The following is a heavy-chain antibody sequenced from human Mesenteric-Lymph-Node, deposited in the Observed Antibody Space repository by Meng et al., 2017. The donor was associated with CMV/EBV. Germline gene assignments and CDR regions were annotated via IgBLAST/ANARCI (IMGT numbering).Heavy chain of an antibody. D-gene: IGHD2-2*02. CDR2: IIPIFDTV. CDR1: GCTFSNYP. V-gene: IGHV1-69*05. CDR3: ARGPDCSSTSCYKGINYYYGMDV. Sequence: SVKVSCKASGCTFSNYPISWVRQAPGQGLEWMGGIIPIFDTVNYSQKFQGRVTITTDESTNTAYMELSSLRSEDTAVYYCARGPDCSSTSCYKGINYYYGMDVWGQGTTVTVSS. J-gene: IGHJ6*02.